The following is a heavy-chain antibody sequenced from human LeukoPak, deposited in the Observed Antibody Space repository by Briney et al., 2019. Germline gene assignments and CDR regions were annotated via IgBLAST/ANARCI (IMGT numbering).Heavy chain of an antibody. CDR1: GGTFSSYA. D-gene: IGHD4-23*01. CDR3: ARDKAVTTEVTQHFQH. CDR2: ISAYNGYT. Sequence: ASVKVSCKASGGTFSSYAISWVRQAPGQGLEWMGWISAYNGYTDYAQKLQFRVTMTTDTSTSTAYMELRSLRSDDTAVYYCARDKAVTTEVTQHFQHWGQGTLVTVSS. J-gene: IGHJ1*01. V-gene: IGHV1-18*01.